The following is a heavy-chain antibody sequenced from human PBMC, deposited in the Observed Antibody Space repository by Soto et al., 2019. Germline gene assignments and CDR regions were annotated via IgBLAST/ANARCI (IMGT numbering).Heavy chain of an antibody. CDR2: ISGSGGST. V-gene: IGHV3-23*01. J-gene: IGHJ2*01. CDR3: TKDQGRAYWYFDL. CDR1: GFSFSSYA. Sequence: EVQLLESGGGLVQPGGSLRISCAASGFSFSSYAMSWVRQAPGKGLERVSGISGSGGSTYYADSVKGRFTISRDNSKNTLYLQMNSLRAEDTAVYYCTKDQGRAYWYFDLWGRGTLVSVSS. D-gene: IGHD3-10*01.